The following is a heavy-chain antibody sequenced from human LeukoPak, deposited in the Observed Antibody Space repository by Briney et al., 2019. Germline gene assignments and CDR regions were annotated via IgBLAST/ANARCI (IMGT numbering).Heavy chain of an antibody. CDR2: INTGNGNT. D-gene: IGHD2-2*01. V-gene: IGHV1-3*04. Sequence: ASVKVSCKASGYTFTSYAMHWVRQAPGQRLECMGWINTGNGNTKYSQKFQGRVTITRDTSTSTVYMELSSLRSEDTAVYYCARDGPDIVVVPAPYYGMDVWSQGTTVTVSS. J-gene: IGHJ6*02. CDR1: GYTFTSYA. CDR3: ARDGPDIVVVPAPYYGMDV.